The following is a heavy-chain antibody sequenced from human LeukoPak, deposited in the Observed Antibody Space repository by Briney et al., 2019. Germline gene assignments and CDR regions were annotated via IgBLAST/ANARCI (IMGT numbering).Heavy chain of an antibody. V-gene: IGHV3-66*01. CDR2: IYSGGST. CDR3: ARDVDYDSSGYYAFDI. D-gene: IGHD3-22*01. Sequence: PGGSLRLSCAAYGFTVSSNYMSWVRQAPGKGLEWVSVIYSGGSTYYADSVKGRFTISRDNSKNTLYLQMNSLRAEGTAVYYCARDVDYDSSGYYAFDIWGQGTMVTVSS. J-gene: IGHJ3*02. CDR1: GFTVSSNY.